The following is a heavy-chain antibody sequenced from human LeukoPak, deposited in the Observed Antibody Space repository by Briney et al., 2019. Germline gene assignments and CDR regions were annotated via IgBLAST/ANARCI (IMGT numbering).Heavy chain of an antibody. CDR2: IYYSGST. Sequence: SETLSLTCTVSGGSISSSYSYWGWIRQPPGKGLEWIGNIYYSGSTYYSPSLTSRVTVSVDTSENQFSLKLSSVTAADTAVYYCARVGIFGVVIDYWGQGTLVTVSS. V-gene: IGHV4-39*07. J-gene: IGHJ4*02. CDR1: GGSISSSYSY. D-gene: IGHD3-3*01. CDR3: ARVGIFGVVIDY.